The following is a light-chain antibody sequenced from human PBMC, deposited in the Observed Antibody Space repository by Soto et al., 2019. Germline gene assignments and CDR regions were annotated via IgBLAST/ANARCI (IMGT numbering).Light chain of an antibody. CDR2: GAS. J-gene: IGKJ1*01. Sequence: EIVMPQSPATLSVSPGERATLSCRASQSVISSYLAWYKKKPGQAARLIIYGASSRATGIPDRFSGSGSGTDFTLTISRLEPEDFAVYYCQQYGSSGTFGQGTKVDI. V-gene: IGKV3-20*01. CDR3: QQYGSSGT. CDR1: QSVISSY.